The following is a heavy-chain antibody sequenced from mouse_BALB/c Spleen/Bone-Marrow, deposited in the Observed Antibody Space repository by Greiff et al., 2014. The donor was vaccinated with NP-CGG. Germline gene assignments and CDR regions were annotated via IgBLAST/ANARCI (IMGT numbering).Heavy chain of an antibody. CDR3: ARLGDYSYFDY. J-gene: IGHJ2*01. V-gene: IGHV5-12*02. CDR1: GFSFSDYY. D-gene: IGHD1-1*01. CDR2: ISNGGGST. Sequence: DVMLVESGGGSVQPGGSLKLSCATSGFSFSDYYMYWIRQTPEKRLEWVAYISNGGGSTYYPDTVKGRFTISRDNAKNTLYLQMSRLKSEDTAMYYCARLGDYSYFDYWGQGTTLTVSS.